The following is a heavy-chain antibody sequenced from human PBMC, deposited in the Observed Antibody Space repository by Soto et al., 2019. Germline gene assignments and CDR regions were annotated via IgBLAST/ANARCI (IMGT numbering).Heavy chain of an antibody. D-gene: IGHD3-10*01. CDR2: ISYSGST. Sequence: QVQLQESGPGLVKPSETLSLTCTVSGGSISSISNHYCSWIRQPPGKGLEWIGYISYSGSTSYNPSLKSRVIISVDTSKNQVSLNLASVTAADTAVYYCAPQGFGILHGLVDVWGQGTTVTVSS. CDR3: APQGFGILHGLVDV. V-gene: IGHV4-59*08. J-gene: IGHJ6*02. CDR1: GGSISSISNHY.